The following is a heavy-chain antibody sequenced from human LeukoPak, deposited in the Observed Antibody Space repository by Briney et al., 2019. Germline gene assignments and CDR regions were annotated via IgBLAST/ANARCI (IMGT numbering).Heavy chain of an antibody. CDR2: ISGSGGST. J-gene: IGHJ5*02. D-gene: IGHD3-9*01. V-gene: IGHV3-23*01. Sequence: GGSLRLSCAASGFTFSSYAMSWVRQAPGKGLEWVSAISGSGGSTYYAASVEGRFTITRYNSKNTMYLQMNSLRAEDTAVYYCAKDLHDILTGSPPGWFDPWGQGTLVTVSS. CDR3: AKDLHDILTGSPPGWFDP. CDR1: GFTFSSYA.